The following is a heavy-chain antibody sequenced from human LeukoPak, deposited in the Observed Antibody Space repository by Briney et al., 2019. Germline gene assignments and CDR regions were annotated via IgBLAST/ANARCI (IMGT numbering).Heavy chain of an antibody. V-gene: IGHV5-51*01. Sequence: GESLKISCKGSGYSFTSYWIGWVRQMPGKGLEWMGIIYPGDSDTRYSPSFQGQVTISADKSISTAYLQWSSLNASDTAMYYGARRAQQDAFDIWGQGTMVTVSS. J-gene: IGHJ3*02. CDR2: IYPGDSDT. CDR1: GYSFTSYW. CDR3: ARRAQQDAFDI.